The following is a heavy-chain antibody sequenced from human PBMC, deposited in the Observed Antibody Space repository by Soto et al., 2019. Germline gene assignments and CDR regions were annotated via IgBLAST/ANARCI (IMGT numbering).Heavy chain of an antibody. CDR2: ISGGGDTI. Sequence: GGSLRLSCAASGFTFSDYYMNWIRQAPGKGLEWFSYISGGGDTIYYADSVKGRFTISRDNAKNSLYLQMNSLRAEDTAVYYCTRGPESDFWGQGTLVTVSS. CDR1: GFTFSDYY. CDR3: TRGPESDF. V-gene: IGHV3-11*01. D-gene: IGHD3-10*01. J-gene: IGHJ4*02.